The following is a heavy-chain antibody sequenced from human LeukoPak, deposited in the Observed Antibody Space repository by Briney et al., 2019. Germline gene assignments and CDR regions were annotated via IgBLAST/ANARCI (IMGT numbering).Heavy chain of an antibody. D-gene: IGHD3-16*01. J-gene: IGHJ4*02. Sequence: SETLSLTCAVSGYSISSGYYWGWIRQPPGKGLEWIGSIYHSGSTYYNPSLKSRVTISVDTSKNQFSLKLSSVTAADTAVYYCARLHQGESGFDYWGQGTLVTVSS. CDR1: GYSISSGYY. CDR3: ARLHQGESGFDY. V-gene: IGHV4-38-2*01. CDR2: IYHSGST.